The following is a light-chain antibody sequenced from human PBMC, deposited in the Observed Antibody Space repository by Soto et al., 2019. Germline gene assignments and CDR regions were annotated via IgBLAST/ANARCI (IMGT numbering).Light chain of an antibody. J-gene: IGKJ2*01. Sequence: EIVLTQSPGTLSLSPGEKATLSCRASQSVSGSYLAWYQQKPGQAPRLLTYGASSRATGIPDRFSGSGSGTGFTLTISRLEPEDFAVYYCQQRTNWRYTFGQGTKLEIK. V-gene: IGKV3D-20*02. CDR1: QSVSGSY. CDR2: GAS. CDR3: QQRTNWRYT.